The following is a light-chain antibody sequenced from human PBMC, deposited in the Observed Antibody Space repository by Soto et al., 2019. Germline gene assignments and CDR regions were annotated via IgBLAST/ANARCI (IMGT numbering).Light chain of an antibody. CDR2: TNN. CDR3: QSYDSSLTGGV. CDR1: TSNIGAGSD. Sequence: QSALSQPPSVSGAPGQRVTISCTGSTSNIGAGSDVHWYQQLPGTAPKLLIYTNNIRPSGVPDRFSGSKSGTSASLAITELQAEDEADYYCQSYDSSLTGGVFGGGTKVTVL. J-gene: IGLJ3*02. V-gene: IGLV1-40*01.